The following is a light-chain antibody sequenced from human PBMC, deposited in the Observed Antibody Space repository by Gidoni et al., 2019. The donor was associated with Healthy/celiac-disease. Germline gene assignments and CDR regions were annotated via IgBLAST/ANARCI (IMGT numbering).Light chain of an antibody. CDR1: QSISSY. CDR2: AAS. Sequence: DIQMTQSPSSLSASVGDRVTITCRASQSISSYLSWYQQEPGKAPKLLIYAASSLQSGVPSRFSGSGSGAEFMLTISSLQPEDFATYYCQQSYSIPYTFGQGTKLEIK. J-gene: IGKJ2*01. V-gene: IGKV1-39*01. CDR3: QQSYSIPYT.